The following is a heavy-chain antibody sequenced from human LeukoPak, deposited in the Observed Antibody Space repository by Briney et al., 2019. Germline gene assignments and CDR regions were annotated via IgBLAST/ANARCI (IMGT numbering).Heavy chain of an antibody. J-gene: IGHJ4*02. CDR2: MSSSDDGR. CDR1: GFSFSSYA. CDR3: AKAPVTSCRGAFCYPFDN. D-gene: IGHD2-15*01. V-gene: IGHV3-23*01. Sequence: GGSLRLSCATSGFSFSSYAMSWVRQAPGKGLEWVSAMSSSDDGRYYAASVRGRFTISRDTSRSTLYLQMNSLRAEDAAVYYCAKAPVTSCRGAFCYPFDNWGRESWSPSPQ.